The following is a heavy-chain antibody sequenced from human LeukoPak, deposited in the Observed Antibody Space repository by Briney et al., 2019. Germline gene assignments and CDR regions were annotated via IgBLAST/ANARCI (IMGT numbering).Heavy chain of an antibody. CDR2: INTGNGNT. V-gene: IGHV1-3*04. J-gene: IGHJ3*01. Sequence: ASVKASCKTSGYNFTDYVMHWVRQAPGQRLEWMGWINTGNGNTRYSQKFQDRVTITSDTSARKVNMDLSSLRPEDTAVYYCARPLVRGIISAFDVWGQGTMVIVSS. CDR3: ARPLVRGIISAFDV. CDR1: GYNFTDYV. D-gene: IGHD3-10*01.